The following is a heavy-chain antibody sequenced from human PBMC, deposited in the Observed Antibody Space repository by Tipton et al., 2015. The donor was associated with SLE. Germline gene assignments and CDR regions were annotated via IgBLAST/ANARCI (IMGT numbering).Heavy chain of an antibody. Sequence: TLSLTCTVSGGSISSGSYYWSWIRQPAGKGLEWIGYIYTSGSTNYNPSLKSRVTISVDTSKNQFSLKLSPVTAADTAVYYCAGDLSSGFPDVWGKGTTVTVSS. J-gene: IGHJ6*04. CDR3: AGDLSSGFPDV. CDR1: GGSISSGSYY. D-gene: IGHD3-22*01. V-gene: IGHV4-61*09. CDR2: IYTSGST.